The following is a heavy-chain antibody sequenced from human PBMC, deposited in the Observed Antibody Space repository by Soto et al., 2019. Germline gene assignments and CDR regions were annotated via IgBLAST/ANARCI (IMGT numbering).Heavy chain of an antibody. V-gene: IGHV5-51*01. J-gene: IGHJ6*04. Sequence: PGEAMKISCKAGGYNFASYWIGWGRQMPEKGLERMRIVYPGDSDTRYSPSFQGQVTISADKSISTAYLHWSSLKASYTVVYYCAIHVGSDWNSPGSSYGWGAWAKGTTVTVSS. CDR3: AIHVGSDWNSPGSSYGWGA. CDR2: VYPGDSDT. CDR1: GYNFASYW. D-gene: IGHD1-7*01.